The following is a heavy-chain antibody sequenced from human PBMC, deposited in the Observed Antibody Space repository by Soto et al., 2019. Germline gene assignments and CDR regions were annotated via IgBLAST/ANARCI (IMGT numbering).Heavy chain of an antibody. V-gene: IGHV6-1*01. J-gene: IGHJ4*01. Sequence: SQTLSLTCSISGDGVSSNSAAWNWIRQSPSIGLEWLGSTFYRSKWYYNYAVFVESRITINPDTSKNQFSLQLPSVTPEDTAVYYCTRENGSGYSDXWGQATLLTVSX. D-gene: IGHD5-12*01. CDR1: GDGVSSNSAA. CDR2: TFYRSKWYY. CDR3: TRENGSGYSDX.